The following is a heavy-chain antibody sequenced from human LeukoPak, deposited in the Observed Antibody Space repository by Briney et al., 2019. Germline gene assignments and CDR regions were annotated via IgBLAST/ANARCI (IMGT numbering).Heavy chain of an antibody. D-gene: IGHD1-26*01. Sequence: GGSLRLSCAASGFTFSSYAMSWVRQAPGKGLEWVANIKPDGSDSNYLDSVEGRFTISRDNAKNSLYLQVNSLRAEDTAVYHCVKDSSWSPEYWGQGTLVTVSA. CDR1: GFTFSSYA. CDR3: VKDSSWSPEY. J-gene: IGHJ4*02. CDR2: IKPDGSDS. V-gene: IGHV3-7*01.